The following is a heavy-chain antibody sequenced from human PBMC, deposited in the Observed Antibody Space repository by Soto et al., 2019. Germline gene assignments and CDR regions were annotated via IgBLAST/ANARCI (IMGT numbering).Heavy chain of an antibody. Sequence: QVQLQESGPGLVKPSETLSLTCAVSGDSISSYYCMWIRQPPGKGLGSIGYLYYGRSANYNPSLKSRVTLSVDTSTNQCALTLSSMTAADTAVYYCALRSMAVVPEYWGQGTLVTVSS. CDR2: LYYGRSA. D-gene: IGHD3-22*01. CDR3: ALRSMAVVPEY. J-gene: IGHJ4*02. V-gene: IGHV4-59*01. CDR1: GDSISSYY.